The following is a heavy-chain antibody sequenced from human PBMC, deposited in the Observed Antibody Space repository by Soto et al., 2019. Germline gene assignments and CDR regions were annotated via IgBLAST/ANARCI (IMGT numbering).Heavy chain of an antibody. Sequence: QVQLVESGGGVVQPGRSLRLSCADSGFSFNNYAMHWVRQAPGKGLEWVAVISIDGSRQHYAESVEGRFTISRDKSKNPLYPQMNSLATEGKAFHFCGKGGGGDLWYLFDRWGQGTLVTVSS. CDR2: ISIDGSRQ. CDR3: GKGGGGDLWYLFDR. D-gene: IGHD3-10*01. V-gene: IGHV3-30-3*02. J-gene: IGHJ4*02. CDR1: GFSFNNYA.